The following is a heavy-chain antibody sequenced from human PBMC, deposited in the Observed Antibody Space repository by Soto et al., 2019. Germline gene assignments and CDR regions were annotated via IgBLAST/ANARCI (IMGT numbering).Heavy chain of an antibody. V-gene: IGHV3-30-3*01. D-gene: IGHD6-13*01. J-gene: IGHJ5*02. CDR1: GFTFSTHA. Sequence: QVQLVESGAGVVQPGGSLRLSCAASGFTFSTHAMHLVRQAPGKGLSCVAIVSFAGSNTYYADSVKGRFTIARNNSKNTLYLQMSGLTPENTAFYYGARDQIGITTAGVGRIDRWGQGTLVTVSS. CDR2: VSFAGSNT. CDR3: ARDQIGITTAGVGRIDR.